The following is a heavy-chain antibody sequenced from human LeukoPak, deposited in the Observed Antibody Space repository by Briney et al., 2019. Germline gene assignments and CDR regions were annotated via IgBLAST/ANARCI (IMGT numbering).Heavy chain of an antibody. V-gene: IGHV3-7*03. D-gene: IGHD3-16*01. J-gene: IGHJ6*02. Sequence: GSLRHSCAASGFTFSSYWMNWARQAPGKGLEWVASINHNGNVNYYVDSVKGRFTISRDNAKNPLYLQMSNLRAEDTAVYFCARGGGLDVWGQGATVTVSS. CDR3: ARGGGLDV. CDR1: GFTFSSYW. CDR2: INHNGNVN.